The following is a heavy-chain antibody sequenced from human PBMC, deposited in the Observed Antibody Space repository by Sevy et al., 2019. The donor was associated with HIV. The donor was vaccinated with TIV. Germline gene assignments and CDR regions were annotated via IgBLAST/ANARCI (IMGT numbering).Heavy chain of an antibody. CDR3: AKTPFMDFWNDYYSFYFDF. D-gene: IGHD3-3*01. V-gene: IGHV3-23*01. J-gene: IGHJ4*02. CDR1: GFNFNNYA. CDR2: ISFSGSKT. Sequence: VSLRLSCAAAGFNFNNYAMTWVRQAPGKGLEWVSGISFSGSKTYYAESVKGRFSISRDPSKNTLYLQMNNVRVEDTAVYFCAKTPFMDFWNDYYSFYFDFWGQGTLVTVSS.